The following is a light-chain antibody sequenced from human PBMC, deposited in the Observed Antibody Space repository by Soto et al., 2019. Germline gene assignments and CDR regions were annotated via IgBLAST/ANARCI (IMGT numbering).Light chain of an antibody. V-gene: IGLV1-44*01. CDR2: SNN. Sequence: QTVVTQPPSASGTPGQRVTISCSGSSSNIGSNTVNWYQQLPGTAPKLLIYSNNQRPSGVPDRFSGSKSGTSASLAISGLQSEDEDDYYCAAWDDSLNGYVVFGGGTKVTVL. J-gene: IGLJ2*01. CDR3: AAWDDSLNGYVV. CDR1: SSNIGSNT.